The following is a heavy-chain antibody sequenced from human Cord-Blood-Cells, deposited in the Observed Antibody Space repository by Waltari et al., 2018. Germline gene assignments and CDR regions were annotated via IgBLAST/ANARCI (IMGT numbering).Heavy chain of an antibody. V-gene: IGHV3-33*01. D-gene: IGHD1-20*01. CDR3: ARGYYYYYYMDV. Sequence: QVQLVESGGGVVQPGRSLRLSCAASGFTFSSYGLHWVRQAPGKGREWVAVIWYYGSNKYYADSVKGLFTISRDNSKYTLYLQMNSLRAEDTAVYYCARGYYYYYYMDVWGKGTTVTVSS. CDR1: GFTFSSYG. CDR2: IWYYGSNK. J-gene: IGHJ6*03.